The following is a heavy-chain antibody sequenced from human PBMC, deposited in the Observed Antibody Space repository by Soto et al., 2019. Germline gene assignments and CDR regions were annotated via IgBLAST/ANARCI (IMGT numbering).Heavy chain of an antibody. CDR2: MNPNIGNT. V-gene: IGHV1-8*01. CDR3: ARGRIAARRPPTNIDYYSEY. D-gene: IGHD6-6*01. J-gene: IGHJ4*02. CDR1: GYTFTSYD. Sequence: ASVNVSCKASGYTFTSYDINWVRQATGQGLEWMGWMNPNIGNTGYAQKFQGRVTMTRNTSISTAYMELSSLRSEDTAVYYCARGRIAARRPPTNIDYYSEYWGQGNMVNVSS.